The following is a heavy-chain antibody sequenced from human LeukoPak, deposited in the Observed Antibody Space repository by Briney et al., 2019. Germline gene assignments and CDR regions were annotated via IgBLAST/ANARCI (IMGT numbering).Heavy chain of an antibody. CDR2: IYSGVSET. Sequence: GESQEISFHGPGYRFTSYWIGRVRQLPGQGLEWMGIIYSGVSETRYSPSFPRQVTISADKPIRTPYLQWRSPSAPDPPPHYFTRLVGAHPFDYWGQGALVTVSS. CDR3: TRLVGAHPFDY. D-gene: IGHD1-26*01. CDR1: GYRFTSYW. J-gene: IGHJ4*02. V-gene: IGHV5-51*01.